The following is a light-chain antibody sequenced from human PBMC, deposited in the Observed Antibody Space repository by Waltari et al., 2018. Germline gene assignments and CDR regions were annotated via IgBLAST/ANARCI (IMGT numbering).Light chain of an antibody. CDR3: QVWDSSTAV. CDR1: KLGDKY. CDR2: QDI. Sequence: SYELTQPPSVSVSPGQTASITCSGDKLGDKYASWYQQKPGQSPVLVIYQDIKRPSGIPGRFSGSNSGNTATLIISETQAMDEADYYCQVWDSSTAVFGGGTKLTVL. V-gene: IGLV3-1*01. J-gene: IGLJ2*01.